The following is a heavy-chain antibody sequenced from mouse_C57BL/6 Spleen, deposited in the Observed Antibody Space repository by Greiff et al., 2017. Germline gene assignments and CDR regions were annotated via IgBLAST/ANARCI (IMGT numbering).Heavy chain of an antibody. CDR2: IDPSDSET. CDR3: AIRDYYDSSSWFAY. D-gene: IGHD1-1*01. J-gene: IGHJ3*01. V-gene: IGHV1-52*01. Sequence: QVQLQQSGAELVRPGSSVKLSCKASGYTFTSYWMHWVKQRPIQGLEWIGNIDPSDSETHYNQKFKDKATLTVDKSSSTAYMQLSSLTSEDSAVYYCAIRDYYDSSSWFAYWGQGTLVTVSA. CDR1: GYTFTSYW.